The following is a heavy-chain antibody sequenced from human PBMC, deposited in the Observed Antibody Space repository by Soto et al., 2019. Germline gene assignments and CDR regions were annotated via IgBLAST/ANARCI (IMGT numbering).Heavy chain of an antibody. D-gene: IGHD5-12*01. Sequence: QVHLVQSGVEVKTPGASVKVSCQASGYTFFTYDISWVRQAPGQGLEWMGWISTYSGYTKYAQKFQGRVTMTTDTATTTAYLELRSRRSDDTAVYYCARHHGPTTSENGFDPWGQGTLVTVSA. V-gene: IGHV1-18*01. J-gene: IGHJ5*02. CDR1: GYTFFTYD. CDR3: ARHHGPTTSENGFDP. CDR2: ISTYSGYT.